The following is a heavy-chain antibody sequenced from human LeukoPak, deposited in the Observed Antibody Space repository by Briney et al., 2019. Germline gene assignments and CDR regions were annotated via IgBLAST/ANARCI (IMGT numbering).Heavy chain of an antibody. Sequence: PGGSLRLSCAASGFTFSTYDMHRVRQAPGKGLEWVAFIRYDGSNTYYADSVKGRFTISRDNSKNTLYLQMNSLRAEDTAVYYCARVSMVRGVIIDAFDIWGQGTTVTVSS. D-gene: IGHD3-10*01. V-gene: IGHV3-30*02. J-gene: IGHJ3*02. CDR2: IRYDGSNT. CDR3: ARVSMVRGVIIDAFDI. CDR1: GFTFSTYD.